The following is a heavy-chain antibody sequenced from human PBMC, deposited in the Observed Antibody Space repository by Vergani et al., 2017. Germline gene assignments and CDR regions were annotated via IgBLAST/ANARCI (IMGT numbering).Heavy chain of an antibody. J-gene: IGHJ3*02. V-gene: IGHV4-39*01. CDR3: ARSITMAGSHAFDI. D-gene: IGHD3-10*01. CDR1: GGSISSSSYY. CDR2: IYYSGST. Sequence: QLQLQESGPGLVKPSETLSLTCTVSGGSISSSSYYWGWIHQPPGKGLEWIGSIYYSGSTYYNPSLKSRVTISVDTSKNQFSLKLSSVTAADTAVYYCARSITMAGSHAFDIWGQGTMVTVSS.